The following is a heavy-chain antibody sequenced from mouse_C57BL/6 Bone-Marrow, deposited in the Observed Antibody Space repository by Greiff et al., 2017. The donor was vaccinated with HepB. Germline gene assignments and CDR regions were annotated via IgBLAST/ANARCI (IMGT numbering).Heavy chain of an antibody. J-gene: IGHJ2*01. CDR1: GYTFTSYW. CDR3: ARYPRYDGYSFDY. D-gene: IGHD2-3*01. Sequence: QVQLQQPGAELVKPGASVKLSCKASGYTFTSYWMHWVKQRPGQGLEWIGMIHPNSGSTNYNEKFKSKATLTVDKSSSTAYMQLSSLTSEDSAVYYCARYPRYDGYSFDYWGQGTTLTVSS. CDR2: IHPNSGST. V-gene: IGHV1-64*01.